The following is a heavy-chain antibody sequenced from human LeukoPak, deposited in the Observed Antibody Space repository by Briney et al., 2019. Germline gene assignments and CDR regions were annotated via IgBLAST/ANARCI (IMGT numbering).Heavy chain of an antibody. V-gene: IGHV3-53*01. CDR1: GFTVSSIH. CDR2: IYSCGNT. CDR3: ARDLGLDSFGI. Sequence: GWALRLSCAASGFTVSSIHMSWVRQAPGEGLEWVSVIYSCGNTYYADSVKGRFTISRDNSKNTLYLQMNNLRAEDTAVYYCARDLGLDSFGIWGQGTKVTVSS. D-gene: IGHD2-2*03. J-gene: IGHJ3*02.